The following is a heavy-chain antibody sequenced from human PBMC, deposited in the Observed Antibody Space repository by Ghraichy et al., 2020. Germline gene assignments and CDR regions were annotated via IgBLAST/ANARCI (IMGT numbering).Heavy chain of an antibody. D-gene: IGHD3-10*01. CDR3: AWISKELLWFGELLYVFDP. J-gene: IGHJ5*02. CDR2: IFSNDEK. Sequence: SGPTLVKPTETLTLTCTVSGFSLSNARMGVSWIRQPPGKALEWLAHIFSNDEKSYSTSLKSRLTISKDTSKSQVVLTMTNMDPVDTATYYCAWISKELLWFGELLYVFDPWGQGTLVTVSS. CDR1: GFSLSNARMG. V-gene: IGHV2-26*04.